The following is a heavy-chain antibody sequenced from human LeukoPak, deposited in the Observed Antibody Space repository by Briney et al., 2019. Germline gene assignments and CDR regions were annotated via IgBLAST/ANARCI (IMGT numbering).Heavy chain of an antibody. V-gene: IGHV1-46*03. CDR1: GYTFSGYY. CDR2: INPSGGTT. CDR3: ARSQPGYSYGRY. Sequence: ASVKVSCKPSGYTFSGYYMHWVRQAPGQGLEWMRIINPSGGTTSYAQKFQGRVTMTRDTSTNTVYMELSSLRSDDTAVYYCARSQPGYSYGRYWGQGTLVTVSS. J-gene: IGHJ4*02. D-gene: IGHD5-18*01.